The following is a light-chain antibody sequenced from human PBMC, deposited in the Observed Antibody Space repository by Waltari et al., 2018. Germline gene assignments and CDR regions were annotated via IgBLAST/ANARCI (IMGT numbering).Light chain of an antibody. Sequence: VLTQPPSVSGAPGQTVTISCAGSSSNLGTYFVQWYQQKSGQAPVLVIHEDSKRPSRIPERFSGSSSGTMATLTITGAQVEDEADYYCYSADSSGNHRLFGGGTKLTVL. CDR1: NLGTYF. CDR3: YSADSSGNHRL. J-gene: IGLJ3*02. V-gene: IGLV3-10*01. CDR2: EDS.